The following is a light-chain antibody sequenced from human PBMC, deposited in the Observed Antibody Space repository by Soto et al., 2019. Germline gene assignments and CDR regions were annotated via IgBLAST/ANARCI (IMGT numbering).Light chain of an antibody. CDR3: QQYNNWHS. Sequence: LMTQSPSTLSFSPVEIATLSCRASQTVSRNLAWYQQRPGQAPRLLIYDISNRATGVPARFSGSGSETEFTLTIRSLQSEDFAVYFCQQYNNWHSFGQGTRLEIK. CDR1: QTVSRN. J-gene: IGKJ5*01. CDR2: DIS. V-gene: IGKV3-15*01.